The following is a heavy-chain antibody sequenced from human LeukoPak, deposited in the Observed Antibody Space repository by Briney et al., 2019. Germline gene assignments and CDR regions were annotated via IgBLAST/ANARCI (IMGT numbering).Heavy chain of an antibody. Sequence: GESLKISRKASGYIFSSYWIGWVRQMPGKGLEWMGVIYPGDSETRYSPSFQGQVTISADKSINTAYLQWSSLQASDTAMYYCAKLTDDLVIDYWGQGTLVTVSS. CDR1: GYIFSSYW. D-gene: IGHD1-14*01. J-gene: IGHJ4*02. V-gene: IGHV5-51*01. CDR3: AKLTDDLVIDY. CDR2: IYPGDSET.